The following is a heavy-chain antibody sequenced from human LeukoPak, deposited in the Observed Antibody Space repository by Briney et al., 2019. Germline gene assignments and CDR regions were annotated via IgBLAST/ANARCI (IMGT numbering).Heavy chain of an antibody. J-gene: IGHJ6*02. CDR2: IYYSGST. Sequence: SETLSLTCTVSGGSISSYYWSWIRQPPGKGLEWIGYIYYSGSTNYNPSLKSRVTISVDTSKNQFSLKLSSVTAADTAVYYCARGRYTIFGVVTLYGMDVWGQGTTVTVSS. V-gene: IGHV4-59*12. CDR1: GGSISSYY. CDR3: ARGRYTIFGVVTLYGMDV. D-gene: IGHD3-3*01.